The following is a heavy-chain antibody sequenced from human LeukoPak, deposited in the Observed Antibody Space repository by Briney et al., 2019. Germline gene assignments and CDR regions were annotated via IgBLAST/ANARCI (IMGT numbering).Heavy chain of an antibody. V-gene: IGHV4-39*01. Sequence: SETLSLTCTVSRGSISSSSYYWGWIRQPPGTGLEWIGSIYYSGSTYYNPSLKSRVTISVDTSKYQFSLKLSSVTAADTAVYYCASSPEGGYCSSTSCYGPFDIWGQGTMVTVSS. CDR1: RGSISSSSYY. CDR2: IYYSGST. D-gene: IGHD2-2*01. J-gene: IGHJ3*02. CDR3: ASSPEGGYCSSTSCYGPFDI.